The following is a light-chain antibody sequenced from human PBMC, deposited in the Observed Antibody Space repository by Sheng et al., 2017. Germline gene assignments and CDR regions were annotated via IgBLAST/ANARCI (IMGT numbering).Light chain of an antibody. CDR2: AAS. Sequence: AIQMTQSPSSLSASVGDRVTITCRASQGIRNDLVWFQQKSGKAPKVLIYAASNLHSGVPSRFSGSGSGTDFSLTINDLQPEDFATYYCLQDYTYPRTFGQGTRVEV. CDR1: QGIRND. V-gene: IGKV1-6*02. CDR3: LQDYTYPRT. J-gene: IGKJ1*01.